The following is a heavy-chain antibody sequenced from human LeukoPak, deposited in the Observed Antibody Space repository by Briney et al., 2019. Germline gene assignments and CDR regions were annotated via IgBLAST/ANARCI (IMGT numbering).Heavy chain of an antibody. CDR1: GGTFSSYA. D-gene: IGHD5-24*01. V-gene: IGHV1-69*01. Sequence: SVKVSCTASGGTFSSYAISWVRQAPGQGLEWMGGIIPIFGTANYAQKFQGRVTITADESTSTAYMELSSLRSEDTAVYYCAREGDGYNSDYFDYWGQGTLVTVSS. CDR2: IIPIFGTA. J-gene: IGHJ4*02. CDR3: AREGDGYNSDYFDY.